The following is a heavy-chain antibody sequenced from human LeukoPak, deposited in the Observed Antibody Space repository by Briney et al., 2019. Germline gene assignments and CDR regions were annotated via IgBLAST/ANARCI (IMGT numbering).Heavy chain of an antibody. J-gene: IGHJ4*02. V-gene: IGHV4-30-4*08. CDR2: IYYSGST. CDR3: ARRRSTVVTPFDY. Sequence: LSLTCTVSGGSISSGDYQWSWIRQPPGKGLEWIGYIYYSGSTNYNPSLKSRVIISVDKAKNQFSLKLSSVTAADRGVYYCARRRSTVVTPFDYWGQGTLVTVSS. CDR1: GGSISSGDYQ. D-gene: IGHD4-23*01.